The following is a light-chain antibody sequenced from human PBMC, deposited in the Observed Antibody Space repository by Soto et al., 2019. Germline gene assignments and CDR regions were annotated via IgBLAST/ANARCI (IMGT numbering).Light chain of an antibody. Sequence: QSVLTQPPSASGTPGQTVTISCSGRSSKIGSSHVYWYQHLPGTAPKLLIYRTNQRPSGVPDLFSGSKSGTSASLAISGLRSEDEADYYCATWDESLEVVFGGGTQLPVL. CDR3: ATWDESLEVV. J-gene: IGLJ2*01. CDR2: RTN. CDR1: SSKIGSSH. V-gene: IGLV1-47*01.